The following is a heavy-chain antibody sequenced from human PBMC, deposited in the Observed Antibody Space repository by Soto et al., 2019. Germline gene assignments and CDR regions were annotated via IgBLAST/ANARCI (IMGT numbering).Heavy chain of an antibody. D-gene: IGHD2-21*02. Sequence: TSETLSLTCTVSGGSITDYSWVWIRQPAGKGLEWIGRILSSGSTNYNPSLKGRITMSLDTSKNQFSLKLNSATATDTAVYFCARDQGVVVTADNWFDPWGQGILVTVS. CDR1: GGSITDYS. V-gene: IGHV4-4*07. CDR3: ARDQGVVVTADNWFDP. CDR2: ILSSGST. J-gene: IGHJ5*02.